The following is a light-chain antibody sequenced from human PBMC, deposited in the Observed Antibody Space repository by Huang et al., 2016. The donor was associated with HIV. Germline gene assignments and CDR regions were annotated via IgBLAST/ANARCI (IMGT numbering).Light chain of an antibody. J-gene: IGKJ1*01. CDR3: QQYYDTLLT. CDR2: SAS. CDR1: RAISNS. Sequence: DIQMTQSPSSLSASIGDRVTITCRASRAISNSLAWYQQKAGKAPKLLVYSASKLQSGVPSRFSGSGSGTDDTLTISSLQPEDFATYYCQQYYDTLLTFGQGTKVDIK. V-gene: IGKV1-NL1*01.